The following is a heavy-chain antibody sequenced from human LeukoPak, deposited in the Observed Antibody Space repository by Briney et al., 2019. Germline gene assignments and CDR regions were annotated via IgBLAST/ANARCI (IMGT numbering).Heavy chain of an antibody. CDR2: ISSSSSYI. CDR1: GFTFSSYS. D-gene: IGHD1/OR15-1a*01. J-gene: IGHJ3*02. CDR3: AREQNTILDAFDI. V-gene: IGHV3-21*01. Sequence: GGSLRLSCAASGFTFSSYSMNWVRQAPGKGLEWVSSISSSSSYIYYADSVKGRFTISRDNAKNSLYLQMNSLRAEDTAVYYCAREQNTILDAFDIWGQGTMVTVSS.